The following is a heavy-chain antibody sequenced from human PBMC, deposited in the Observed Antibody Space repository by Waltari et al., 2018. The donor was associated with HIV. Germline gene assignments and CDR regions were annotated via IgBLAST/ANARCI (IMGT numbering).Heavy chain of an antibody. CDR3: ARGLPKQWLAYFDY. V-gene: IGHV5-51*01. D-gene: IGHD6-19*01. Sequence: EVPLVQSGAEVKKPGESLKISCKSSGYNFTTYWIGWVRQMPGKGLEWMGIIHPGDADTRYSPSFQGQVTISADKSISTAFLQWSSLKASDTAMYYCARGLPKQWLAYFDYWGQGTLVTVSS. CDR2: IHPGDADT. CDR1: GYNFTTYW. J-gene: IGHJ4*02.